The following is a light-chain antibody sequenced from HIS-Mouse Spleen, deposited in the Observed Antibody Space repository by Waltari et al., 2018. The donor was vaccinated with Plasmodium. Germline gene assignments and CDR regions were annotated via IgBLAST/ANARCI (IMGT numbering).Light chain of an antibody. J-gene: IGKJ1*01. Sequence: DIVMTPSPDSLAVSLGERDTINCKSSQSVLYSSNNKNYLAWYQQKPGQPPKLLIYWASTRESGVPDRLSGSGSGTDFTLTISSLQAEDVAVYYCQQYYSTPWTFGQGTKVEIK. CDR2: WAS. V-gene: IGKV4-1*01. CDR3: QQYYSTPWT. CDR1: QSVLYSSNNKNY.